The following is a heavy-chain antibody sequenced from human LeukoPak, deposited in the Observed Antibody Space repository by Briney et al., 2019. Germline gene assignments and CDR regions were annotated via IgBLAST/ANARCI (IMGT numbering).Heavy chain of an antibody. CDR1: GYTFTGYY. CDR2: INPNNGDT. V-gene: IGHV1-2*02. J-gene: IGHJ4*02. Sequence: ASVEVSCKASGYTFTGYYMHWVRQAPGQGLEWMGWINPNNGDTKYSQKFQGRVTMTRDMSITTTYMELSRLRSDDTAVYYCARGMAKDVVVAAFANWGQGTLVTVSS. CDR3: ARGMAKDVVVAAFAN. D-gene: IGHD2-15*01.